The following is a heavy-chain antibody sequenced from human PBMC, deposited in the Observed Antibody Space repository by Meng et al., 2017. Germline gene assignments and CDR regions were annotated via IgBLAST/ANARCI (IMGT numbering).Heavy chain of an antibody. CDR1: GFTFSSYG. J-gene: IGHJ2*01. CDR2: IWYDGSNK. D-gene: IGHD2/OR15-2a*01. V-gene: IGHV3-33*01. CDR3: ARGLSTTYWYFDL. Sequence: VQLVGCGGGVVQPGSSLRLSCAASGFTFSSYGMHWVRQAPGKGLEWVAVIWYDGSNKYYADSVKGRFTISRDNSKNTLYLQMNSLRAEDTAVYYCARGLSTTYWYFDLWGRGTLVTVSS.